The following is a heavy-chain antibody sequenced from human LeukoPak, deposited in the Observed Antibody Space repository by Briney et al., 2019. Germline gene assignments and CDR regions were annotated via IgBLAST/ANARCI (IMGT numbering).Heavy chain of an antibody. Sequence: GGSLRLSCAASGFTFSSYWMSWVRQAPGKGLEWVANIKQDGSEKYYADSVKGRFTISRDNSKNTLYLQMNSLRAEDTAVYYCARDLSLVRYPYGMDVWGQGTTVTVSS. J-gene: IGHJ6*02. CDR1: GFTFSSYW. CDR3: ARDLSLVRYPYGMDV. D-gene: IGHD6-13*01. CDR2: IKQDGSEK. V-gene: IGHV3-7*01.